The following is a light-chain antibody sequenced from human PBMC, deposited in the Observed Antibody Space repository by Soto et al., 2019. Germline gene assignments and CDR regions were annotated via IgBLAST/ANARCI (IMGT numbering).Light chain of an antibody. Sequence: SYELIQPPSVSLAPGKTARITCGGNHIGSKSVHWYHQKPGQAPVLVMYYNSDRPSGSPERFSGSKSGNTATLTISRVEAGDEADYYCQVWDSSSDHVVFGGGTKVTGL. V-gene: IGLV3-21*04. CDR3: QVWDSSSDHVV. J-gene: IGLJ2*01. CDR2: YNS. CDR1: HIGSKS.